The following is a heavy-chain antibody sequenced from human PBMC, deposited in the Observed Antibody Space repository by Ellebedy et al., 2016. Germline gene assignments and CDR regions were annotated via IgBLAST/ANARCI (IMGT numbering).Heavy chain of an antibody. J-gene: IGHJ6*02. CDR3: ARHEIYGMDV. CDR2: IYYSGST. D-gene: IGHD5-24*01. V-gene: IGHV4-39*01. CDR1: GGSISSSNW. Sequence: ESLKISCAVSGGSISSSNWWSWVRQPPGKGLEWIGSIYYSGSTYYNPSLKSRVTISVDTSKNQFSLKLSSVTAADTAVYYCARHEIYGMDVWGQGTTVTVSS.